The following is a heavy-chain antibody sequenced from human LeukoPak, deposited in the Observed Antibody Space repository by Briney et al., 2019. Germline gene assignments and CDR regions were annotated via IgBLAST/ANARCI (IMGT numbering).Heavy chain of an antibody. D-gene: IGHD3-3*01. J-gene: IGHJ4*02. CDR2: ISSSSSYI. CDR1: GFTFSSYS. V-gene: IGHV3-21*04. Sequence: GGSLRLSCAASGFTFSSYSMNWVRQAPGKGLEWVSSISSSSSYIYYADSVKGRFTISRDNAKNSLYLQMNSLRAEDTAVYYCAPEAYDFWSGSPGDYWGQGTLVTASS. CDR3: APEAYDFWSGSPGDY.